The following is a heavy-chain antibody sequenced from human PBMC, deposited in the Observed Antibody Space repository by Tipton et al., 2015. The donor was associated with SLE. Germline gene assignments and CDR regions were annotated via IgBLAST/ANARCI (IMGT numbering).Heavy chain of an antibody. CDR2: ISYDGSNK. Sequence: SLRLSCAASGFTFSSYAMHWVRQAPGKGLEWVAAISYDGSNKYYADSVKGRFTISRDNSKNTLHVQMNSLRAEDTAVYYRGSSLTGYYGMDVWGQGTTVTVSS. CDR1: GFTFSSYA. V-gene: IGHV3-30*04. J-gene: IGHJ6*02. CDR3: GSSLTGYYGMDV. D-gene: IGHD3-10*01.